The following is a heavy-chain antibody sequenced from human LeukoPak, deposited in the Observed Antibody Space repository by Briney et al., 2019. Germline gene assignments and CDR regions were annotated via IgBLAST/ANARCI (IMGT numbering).Heavy chain of an antibody. J-gene: IGHJ3*02. V-gene: IGHV3-7*01. Sequence: GGSLRLSCAASGFTFSSYWMSWVRQAPGKGLEWVASIKQNGSETRYVDSVKGGFTIFRDNTKTSLYLQMNSLRAEDTAVYYCARYGLDDTFDIWGQGTVVTVSS. D-gene: IGHD4-17*01. CDR1: GFTFSSYW. CDR2: IKQNGSET. CDR3: ARYGLDDTFDI.